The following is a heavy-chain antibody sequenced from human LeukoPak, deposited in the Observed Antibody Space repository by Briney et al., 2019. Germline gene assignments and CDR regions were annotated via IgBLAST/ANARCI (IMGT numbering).Heavy chain of an antibody. Sequence: KSSETLSLTCTVSGGSISSYYWSWIRQPPGKGLEWIGYIYYSGSTNYNPSLKSRVTISVDTSKNQFSLKLSSVTAADTAVYYCARRGIAAALDYWGQGTLVTVSS. CDR3: ARRGIAAALDY. V-gene: IGHV4-59*08. D-gene: IGHD6-13*01. CDR1: GGSISSYY. J-gene: IGHJ4*02. CDR2: IYYSGST.